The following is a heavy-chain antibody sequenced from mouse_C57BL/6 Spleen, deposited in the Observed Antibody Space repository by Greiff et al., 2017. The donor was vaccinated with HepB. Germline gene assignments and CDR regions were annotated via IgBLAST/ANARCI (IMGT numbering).Heavy chain of an antibody. CDR2: IWGVGST. Sequence: VKVVESGPGLVAPSQSLSITCTVSGFSLTSYGVDWVRQSPGKGLEWLGVIWGVGSTNYNSALKSRLSISKDNSKSQVFLKMNSLQTDDTAMYYCATYDYDGVAYWGQGTLVTVSA. CDR3: ATYDYDGVAY. V-gene: IGHV2-6*01. J-gene: IGHJ3*01. CDR1: GFSLTSYG. D-gene: IGHD2-4*01.